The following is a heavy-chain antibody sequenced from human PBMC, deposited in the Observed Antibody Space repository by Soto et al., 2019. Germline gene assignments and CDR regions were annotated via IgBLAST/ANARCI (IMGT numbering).Heavy chain of an antibody. D-gene: IGHD5-12*01. V-gene: IGHV1-18*01. CDR1: GYTFTSYG. CDR3: ARTYTRGYSGYYFDY. CDR2: ISAYSGNT. J-gene: IGHJ4*02. Sequence: QVPLVQSGAEVKKPGASVKVSCKASGYTFTSYGISWVRQAPGQGLEWMGWISAYSGNTNYAQKLQGRVTMTTDTSTSTAYMELRSLRSDDTAVYYCARTYTRGYSGYYFDYWGQGTLVTVSS.